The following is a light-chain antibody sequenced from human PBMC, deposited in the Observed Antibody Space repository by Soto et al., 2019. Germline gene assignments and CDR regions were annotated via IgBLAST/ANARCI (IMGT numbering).Light chain of an antibody. CDR2: DVS. J-gene: IGLJ1*01. V-gene: IGLV2-14*03. Sequence: QSALTQPASVSVSPGQSITISCTGTSSDVGGYNYVPWYQHHPGEAPKLMIFDVSNRPSGVSNRFSGSKSGNTASLTISGLQAEDEADYYCSSYTASSTYVFGTGTKVTVL. CDR1: SSDVGGYNY. CDR3: SSYTASSTYV.